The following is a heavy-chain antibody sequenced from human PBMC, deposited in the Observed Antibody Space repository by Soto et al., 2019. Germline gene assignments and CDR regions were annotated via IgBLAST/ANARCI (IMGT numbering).Heavy chain of an antibody. Sequence: SETLSLTCAVYGGSFSGYYWSWIRQPPGKGLGWIGEINHSGSTDYNPSLKSRVTISVDTSKNQFSLKLSSVTAADTAVYYCARGGYIWGSKDAFDIWGQGTMVTVSS. V-gene: IGHV4-34*01. CDR3: ARGGYIWGSKDAFDI. D-gene: IGHD3-16*01. J-gene: IGHJ3*02. CDR1: GGSFSGYY. CDR2: INHSGST.